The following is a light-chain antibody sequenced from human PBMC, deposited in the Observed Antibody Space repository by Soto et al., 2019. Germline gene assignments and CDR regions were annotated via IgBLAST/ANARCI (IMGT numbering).Light chain of an antibody. Sequence: QSALTQPASVSGSPGQSITISCTGTSSDVGGFKFASWYQQHPGKAPKLVIYEVTNRPSGVSNRFSGSKSGNTASLTISGLQAEDEADYFCNSYKSDSTGVFGTGTKVTVL. V-gene: IGLV2-14*03. CDR3: NSYKSDSTGV. J-gene: IGLJ1*01. CDR1: SSDVGGFKF. CDR2: EVT.